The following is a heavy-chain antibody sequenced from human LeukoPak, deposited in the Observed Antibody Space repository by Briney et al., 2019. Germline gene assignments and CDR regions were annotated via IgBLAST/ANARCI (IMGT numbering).Heavy chain of an antibody. CDR3: ARARTYYDSSGYYPNWFDP. CDR1: GYTFTGYY. CDR2: INPNSGGT. Sequence: ASVKVSCKASGYTFTGYYMHWVRQAPGQGLEWMGWINPNSGGTNYAQKFQGRVTMTRDTSISTAYMELSRLRSDDTAVYYCARARTYYDSSGYYPNWFDPGAREPWSPSPQ. J-gene: IGHJ5*02. V-gene: IGHV1-2*02. D-gene: IGHD3-22*01.